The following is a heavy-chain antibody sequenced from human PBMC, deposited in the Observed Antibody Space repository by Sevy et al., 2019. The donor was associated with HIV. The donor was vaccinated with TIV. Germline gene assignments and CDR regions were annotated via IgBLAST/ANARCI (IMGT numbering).Heavy chain of an antibody. Sequence: GGSLRLSCAASAFTFSSYAMHWVRQAPGKGLEWVAVISYDGSNKYYADSVKGRFTISRDNSKNTLYLQMNSLRAEDKAVYYCARPEKGSSGDYRPLHYWGQGTLVTVSS. V-gene: IGHV3-30-3*01. D-gene: IGHD3-22*01. CDR3: ARPEKGSSGDYRPLHY. CDR1: AFTFSSYA. CDR2: ISYDGSNK. J-gene: IGHJ4*02.